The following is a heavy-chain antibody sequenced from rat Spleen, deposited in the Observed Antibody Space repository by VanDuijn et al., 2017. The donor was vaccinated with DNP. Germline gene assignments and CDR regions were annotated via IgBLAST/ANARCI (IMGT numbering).Heavy chain of an antibody. CDR1: GFTFNNYW. J-gene: IGHJ4*01. Sequence: EVQLVESGGDLVQPGRSLKLSCVASGFTFNNYWMTWIRQVPGKGLEWVASIATSGGSTYYPDSVKGRFTISRDKAKNTLYLQMDSLRSEDTATYYCARDNYSSYMPYYYAMDAWGQGTSVTVSS. D-gene: IGHD1-2*01. CDR3: ARDNYSSYMPYYYAMDA. CDR2: IATSGGST. V-gene: IGHV5-31*01.